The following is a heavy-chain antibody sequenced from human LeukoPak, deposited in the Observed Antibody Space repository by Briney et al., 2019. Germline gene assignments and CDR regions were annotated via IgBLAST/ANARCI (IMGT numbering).Heavy chain of an antibody. CDR3: AKDLTYESSGSVIDN. CDR2: VSWGGTA. Sequence: GGSLRLSCAASGFTFEDFTMHWVRQVPGKTLEWVSLVSWGGTAYYSDSVKGRFTISRDNGESSLYLQMDTLRTEDTAFYYCAKDLTYESSGSVIDNWGLGTLVTVSS. J-gene: IGHJ4*02. CDR1: GFTFEDFT. V-gene: IGHV3-43*01. D-gene: IGHD3-22*01.